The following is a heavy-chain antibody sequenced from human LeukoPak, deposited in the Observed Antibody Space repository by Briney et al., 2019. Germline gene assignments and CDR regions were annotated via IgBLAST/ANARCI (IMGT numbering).Heavy chain of an antibody. CDR3: ARGGIADLNWFDP. CDR2: INHSGST. D-gene: IGHD6-13*01. J-gene: IGHJ5*02. V-gene: IGHV4-34*01. CDR1: GGSFSGYY. Sequence: TSETLSLTCAVYGGSFSGYYWSWIRQPPGKGLEWIGEINHSGSTNYNPSLKSRVTISVDTSKNQFSLKLSSVTAADTAVYYCARGGIADLNWFDPWGQGTLVTVSS.